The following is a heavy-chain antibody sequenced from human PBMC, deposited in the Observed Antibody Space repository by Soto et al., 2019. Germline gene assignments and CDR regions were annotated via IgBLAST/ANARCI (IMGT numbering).Heavy chain of an antibody. CDR1: GYTFTSYG. CDR3: ARVVLYSSSSAWFDP. Sequence: ASVKVSCKASGYTFTSYGISWVRQAPGQGLEWMGWISAYNGNTNYAQKLQGRVTMTTDTSTSTAYMELRSPRSDDTAVYYCARVVLYSSSSAWFDPWGQGTLVTVSS. V-gene: IGHV1-18*01. CDR2: ISAYNGNT. D-gene: IGHD6-6*01. J-gene: IGHJ5*02.